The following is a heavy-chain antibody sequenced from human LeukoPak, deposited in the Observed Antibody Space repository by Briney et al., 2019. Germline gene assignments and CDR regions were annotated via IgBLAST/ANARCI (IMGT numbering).Heavy chain of an antibody. D-gene: IGHD3-10*01. J-gene: IGHJ4*02. CDR1: GGSISSSSYY. V-gene: IGHV4-39*07. Sequence: SETLSLTCTVSGGSISSSSYYWGWIRQPPGKGLEWIGSIYYSGSTYYNPSLKSRVTISVDTSKNQFSLKLSSVTAADTAVYYCARIYYGSGSFQDYFDYWGQGTLVTVSS. CDR2: IYYSGST. CDR3: ARIYYGSGSFQDYFDY.